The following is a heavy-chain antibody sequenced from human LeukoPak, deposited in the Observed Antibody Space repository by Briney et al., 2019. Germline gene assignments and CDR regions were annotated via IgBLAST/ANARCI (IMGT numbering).Heavy chain of an antibody. V-gene: IGHV3-30*18. CDR3: AKFNSPYGSGSFYDY. Sequence: PGRSLRLSCAASGFTFNNYGMHWVRQAPGKGLQWVAVISYDGNDKSYSDSVKGRFTISRDNSKNTLYLQMNSLRAGDTAVYYCAKFNSPYGSGSFYDYWGQGTLVTVSS. CDR1: GFTFNNYG. J-gene: IGHJ4*02. D-gene: IGHD3-10*01. CDR2: ISYDGNDK.